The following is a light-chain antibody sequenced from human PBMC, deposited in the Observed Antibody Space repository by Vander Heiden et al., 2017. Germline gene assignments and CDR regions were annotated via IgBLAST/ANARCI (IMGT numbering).Light chain of an antibody. CDR3: MICLSSAVI. CDR1: SGINVGTYR. Sequence: QAVLTQPSSLSASPGASASLPCTLHSGINVGTYRIYWYQQKPGSPPQDLLRYKSDSDKHQGSGVPSRFSGSKDASANAGILLISGLQSEDEADYYCMICLSSAVIFGGGTKLTVL. V-gene: IGLV5-45*03. CDR2: YKSDSDK. J-gene: IGLJ2*01.